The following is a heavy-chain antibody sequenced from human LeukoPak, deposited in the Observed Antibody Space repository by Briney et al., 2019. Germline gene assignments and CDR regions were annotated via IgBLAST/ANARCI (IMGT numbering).Heavy chain of an antibody. CDR1: GLGFSTYT. J-gene: IGHJ3*01. CDR3: ARDRTGYYDAFDV. V-gene: IGHV3-30-3*01. D-gene: IGHD2/OR15-2a*01. Sequence: GRSLRLSCAASGLGFSTYTILWVRQTPGKGLEWVAVISDDGSNKYFAESVKGRFTISRDNSKNTLYLQMNSLGAEDTALYYCARDRTGYYDAFDVWSQGTTVTVSS. CDR2: ISDDGSNK.